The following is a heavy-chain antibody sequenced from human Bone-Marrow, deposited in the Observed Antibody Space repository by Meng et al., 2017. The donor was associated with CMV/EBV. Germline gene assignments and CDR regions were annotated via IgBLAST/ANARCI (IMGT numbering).Heavy chain of an antibody. D-gene: IGHD2/OR15-2a*01. J-gene: IGHJ6*02. V-gene: IGHV1-2*02. CDR2: INPNSGGT. Sequence: ASVKVSWKASGYTFTGYDMHWVRQAPGQGLEWMGWINPNSGGTNYAQKFQGRVTMTRDTSISTAYMELSRLRSDDTAVYYCAREIRGKGSTLDVWGQGTTVTFYS. CDR1: GYTFTGYD. CDR3: AREIRGKGSTLDV.